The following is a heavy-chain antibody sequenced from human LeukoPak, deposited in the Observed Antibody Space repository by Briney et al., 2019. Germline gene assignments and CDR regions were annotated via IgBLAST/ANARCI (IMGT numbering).Heavy chain of an antibody. V-gene: IGHV3-15*01. CDR1: GFSFTDAW. J-gene: IGHJ4*02. CDR3: TTGNY. CDR2: LKSKAAGGTT. Sequence: GGSLRLSCAASGFSFTDAWMSWVRQAPGKGLEWVGHLKSKAAGGTTDYAAPVKARFTISGDDSKNTLYLQMNSLKTEDTAVYYCTTGNYWGQGTLVTVSS.